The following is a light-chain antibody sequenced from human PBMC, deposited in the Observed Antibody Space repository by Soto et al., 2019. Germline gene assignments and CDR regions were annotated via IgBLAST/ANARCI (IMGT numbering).Light chain of an antibody. V-gene: IGKV3-20*01. CDR3: HQFGSFPRT. Sequence: EIVLTQSPGTLSLSPGERATLSCRASQSVSSRSLAWYQQKPGQAPRLLISGASSRATGISDRFSGSGSGTDFTLTISRLEPEDFAVYYCHQFGSFPRTFGQGTKVEIK. J-gene: IGKJ1*01. CDR2: GAS. CDR1: QSVSSRS.